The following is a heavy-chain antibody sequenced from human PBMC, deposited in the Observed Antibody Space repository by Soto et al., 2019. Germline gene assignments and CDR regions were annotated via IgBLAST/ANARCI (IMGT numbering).Heavy chain of an antibody. CDR1: GGTFSSYA. D-gene: IGHD6-13*01. Sequence: ASVKVSCKASGGTFSSYAISWVRQAPGQGLEWMGGIIPIFGTANYAQKFQGRVTITADESTSTAYMELSSLRSEDTAVYYCAGRSSPRFYGRKELDYWGQGTLVTVSS. J-gene: IGHJ4*02. CDR2: IIPIFGTA. V-gene: IGHV1-69*13. CDR3: AGRSSPRFYGRKELDY.